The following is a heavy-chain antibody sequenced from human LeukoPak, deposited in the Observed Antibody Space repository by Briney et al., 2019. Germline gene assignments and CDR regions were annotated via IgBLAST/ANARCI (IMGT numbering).Heavy chain of an antibody. V-gene: IGHV3-30-3*01. CDR1: GFTFSSYA. Sequence: PGGSLRLSCAASGFTFSSYAMHWVRQAPGKGLEWVAVISYDGSNKYYADSVKGRFTISRDNSKNTLYLQMNSLRAEDTAVYYCARDLYDFWSGYQGGAFDIWGRGTMVTVSS. CDR3: ARDLYDFWSGYQGGAFDI. J-gene: IGHJ3*02. D-gene: IGHD3-3*01. CDR2: ISYDGSNK.